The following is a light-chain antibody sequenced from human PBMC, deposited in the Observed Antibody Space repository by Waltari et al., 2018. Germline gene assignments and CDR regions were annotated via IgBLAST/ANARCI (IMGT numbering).Light chain of an antibody. V-gene: IGLV1-36*01. CDR1: SSNIGKNG. J-gene: IGLJ3*02. Sequence: QSVLTQPPSVSEAPRQRVTISCSGRSSNIGKNGVNWYQPLPGGAPKLLIFLDDLLPSGVPDRFPGSKSGTSASLAISGLQPQDEADYYCSTWDDSLNAWVFGGGTKLTVL. CDR3: STWDDSLNAWV. CDR2: LDD.